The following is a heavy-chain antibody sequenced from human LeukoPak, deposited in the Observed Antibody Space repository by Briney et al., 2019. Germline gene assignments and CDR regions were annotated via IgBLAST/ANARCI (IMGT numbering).Heavy chain of an antibody. J-gene: IGHJ5*02. CDR3: AGDNSVGDNAWWFDP. D-gene: IGHD1-26*01. CDR2: INPTGGST. V-gene: IGHV1-46*01. Sequence: ASVKVSCKASGYTFTSYYMHWVRQAPGQGLEWMGLINPTGGSTGYAQKFQGRVTMTRDMSTSTDYMELSSLRSEDMAIYYCAGDNSVGDNAWWFDPWGQGTLVTVSS. CDR1: GYTFTSYY.